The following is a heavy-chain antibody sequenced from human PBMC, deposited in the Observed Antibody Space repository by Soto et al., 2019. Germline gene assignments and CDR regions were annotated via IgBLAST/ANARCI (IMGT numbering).Heavy chain of an antibody. D-gene: IGHD2-2*02. CDR1: GATFNSIA. CDR3: ATDLNLDIVVVPAAISAFDI. Sequence: ASVKVSCKASGATFNSIAFTWVRQAPGQGLEWMGGFDPEDGETIYAQKFQGRVTMTEDTSTDTAYMELSSLRSEDTAVYYCATDLNLDIVVVPAAISAFDIWGQGTMVTVSS. J-gene: IGHJ3*02. V-gene: IGHV1-24*01. CDR2: FDPEDGET.